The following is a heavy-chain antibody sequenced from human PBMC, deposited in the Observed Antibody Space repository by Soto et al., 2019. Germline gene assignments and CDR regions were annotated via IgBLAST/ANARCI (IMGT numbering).Heavy chain of an antibody. D-gene: IGHD6-19*01. CDR3: ARSVEGHFDY. CDR1: GFRFIIYS. V-gene: IGHV3-48*02. Sequence: TGGSLRLSCAASGFRFIIYSMNWVRQAPGKGLEWSAYITSDTNTIKYADSVKGRFTISRDNAKNSVYLQMNSLRDEDTAVYYCARSVEGHFDYWGQGTVVTVSS. CDR2: ITSDTNTI. J-gene: IGHJ4*02.